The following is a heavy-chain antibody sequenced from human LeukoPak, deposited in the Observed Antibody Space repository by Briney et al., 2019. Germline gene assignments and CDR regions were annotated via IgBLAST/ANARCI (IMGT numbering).Heavy chain of an antibody. V-gene: IGHV3-30*18. CDR1: GFTFSNYG. CDR2: ISSDETNI. J-gene: IGHJ5*02. Sequence: GGSLTLSCATSGFTFSNYGMHWVRQAPGKGPEWVAVISSDETNIRYGDSVRGRFTVSRDNAKNTVYLQMNSLGADDTAVYYCAKDPYRVVFATGNYLDPWGQGTLVTVSS. D-gene: IGHD2-15*01. CDR3: AKDPYRVVFATGNYLDP.